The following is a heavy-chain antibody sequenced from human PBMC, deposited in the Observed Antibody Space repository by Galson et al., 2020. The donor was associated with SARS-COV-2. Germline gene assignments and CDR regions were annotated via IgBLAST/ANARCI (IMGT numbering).Heavy chain of an antibody. J-gene: IGHJ2*01. D-gene: IGHD3-22*01. V-gene: IGHV3-33*01. CDR1: GFGFSSYG. Sequence: GGSLRLSCAASGFGFSSYGMHWVRQAPAKGLEWVASIWFDGSNKYYADSVKGRFTISRDNSKNTLVLQMISLRGEDTAIYYCARGGFGDPGYFGLWGRGTLVTVSS. CDR3: ARGGFGDPGYFGL. CDR2: IWFDGSNK.